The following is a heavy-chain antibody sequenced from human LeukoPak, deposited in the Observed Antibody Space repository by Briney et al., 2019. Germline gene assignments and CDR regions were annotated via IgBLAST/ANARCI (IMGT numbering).Heavy chain of an antibody. J-gene: IGHJ4*02. D-gene: IGHD3-9*01. V-gene: IGHV3-23*01. Sequence: GGSLRLSCAASGFTFSSYGMHWVRQAPGKGLEWVSAISGSGGSTYYADSVKGRFTISRDNSKNTLYLQMNSLRAEDTAVYYCAKDNYDILTGYPSPDYWGQGTLVTVSS. CDR1: GFTFSSYG. CDR2: ISGSGGST. CDR3: AKDNYDILTGYPSPDY.